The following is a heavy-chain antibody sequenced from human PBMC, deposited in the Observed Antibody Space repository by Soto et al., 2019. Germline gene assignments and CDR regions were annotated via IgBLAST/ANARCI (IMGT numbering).Heavy chain of an antibody. J-gene: IGHJ6*02. CDR1: GDSISSNSAA. Sequence: PSQTLSLTCAVSGDSISSNSAAWNWVRQSPSRGLXWLXXTXXKXXXXXDXXLSVKSRITINPDTSKNQFSPHLYSVTPEDTAVYYCAGVSWFRGMDVWGQGNPVTVSS. CDR2: TXXKXXXXX. CDR3: AGVSWFRGMDV. D-gene: IGHD3-10*01. V-gene: IGHV6-1*01.